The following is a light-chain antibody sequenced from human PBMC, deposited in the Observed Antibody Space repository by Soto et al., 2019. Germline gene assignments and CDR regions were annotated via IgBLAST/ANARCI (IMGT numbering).Light chain of an antibody. J-gene: IGKJ4*01. CDR3: QQRSDWPPSLT. V-gene: IGKV1-9*01. Sequence: IQLTQSPSSLSASVGDRVTITCRASQGISSYLAWYQQKPGKAPKLLIYAASNRATGIPARFSGSGSGTDFTLTISSLEPEDAAVYYCQQRSDWPPSLTFGGGTKVEIK. CDR1: QGISSY. CDR2: AAS.